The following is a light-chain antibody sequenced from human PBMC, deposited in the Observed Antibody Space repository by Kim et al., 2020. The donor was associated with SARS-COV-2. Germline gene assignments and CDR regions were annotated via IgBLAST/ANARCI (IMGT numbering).Light chain of an antibody. V-gene: IGLV3-25*03. Sequence: PGQTARTTCSGDALPKQYAYWFQQKPGQAPVVLIYEDTERPSGIPERFSGSTSGTTVTLTISAVQAEDEADYYCQSADSSDTFWVFGGGTQLTVL. CDR3: QSADSSDTFWV. J-gene: IGLJ3*02. CDR1: ALPKQY. CDR2: EDT.